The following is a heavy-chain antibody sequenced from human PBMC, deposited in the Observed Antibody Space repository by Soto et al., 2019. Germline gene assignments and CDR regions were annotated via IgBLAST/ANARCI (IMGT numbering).Heavy chain of an antibody. D-gene: IGHD5-12*01. CDR3: ARPTGEYSGYGPGYYGMDV. V-gene: IGHV3-21*01. CDR1: GFTFSSYS. CDR2: ISSSSSYI. Sequence: EVQLVESGGGLVKPGGSLRLSCAASGFTFSSYSMNWVRQAPGKGLEWVSSISSSSSYIYYADSVKGRFTISRDNAKNSLYLQMNSLRAEDTAVYYCARPTGEYSGYGPGYYGMDVWGQGTTVTVSS. J-gene: IGHJ6*02.